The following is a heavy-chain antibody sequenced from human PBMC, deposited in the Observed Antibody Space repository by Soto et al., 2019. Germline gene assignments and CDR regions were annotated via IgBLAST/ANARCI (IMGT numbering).Heavy chain of an antibody. D-gene: IGHD3-10*01. CDR1: GFSFSSHA. Sequence: QVQLVESGGGVVQPGTSLRLSCAASGFSFSSHAMHWVRQAPGKGLEWVAVISYHGVNKYYGDAVRGRFTISRDNSKNPVYLQLDSLRTDDTGVYHCARGGLIQNPGSDYWGQGILVTVSS. CDR3: ARGGLIQNPGSDY. J-gene: IGHJ4*02. V-gene: IGHV3-30*03. CDR2: ISYHGVNK.